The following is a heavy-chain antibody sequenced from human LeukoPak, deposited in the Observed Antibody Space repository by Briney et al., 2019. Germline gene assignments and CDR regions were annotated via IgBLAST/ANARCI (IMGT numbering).Heavy chain of an antibody. CDR3: ARSLQLPYYFDY. CDR2: IIPIFGTA. Sequence: ASVKVSCKASGGTFSSYAISWVRQAPGQGLEWMGGIIPIFGTANYAQKFQGRVTITADESTSTAYMELGSLRSEDTAVYYCARSLQLPYYFDYWGQGTLVTVSS. V-gene: IGHV1-69*01. D-gene: IGHD5-18*01. J-gene: IGHJ4*02. CDR1: GGTFSSYA.